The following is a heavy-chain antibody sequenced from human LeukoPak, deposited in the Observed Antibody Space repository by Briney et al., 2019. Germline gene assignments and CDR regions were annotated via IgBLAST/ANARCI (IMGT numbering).Heavy chain of an antibody. D-gene: IGHD5-24*01. CDR1: GGSISSYF. V-gene: IGHV4-59*01. Sequence: PSETLSLTCTVSGGSISSYFWSWIRQPPGKGLEWIGYMDYRGGANYYPSLKSRVTISVDTSKNQFSLKLSSVTAADTAVYYCARQRSRYGPEFDYWGQGTLVTVFS. CDR3: ARQRSRYGPEFDY. J-gene: IGHJ4*02. CDR2: MDYRGGA.